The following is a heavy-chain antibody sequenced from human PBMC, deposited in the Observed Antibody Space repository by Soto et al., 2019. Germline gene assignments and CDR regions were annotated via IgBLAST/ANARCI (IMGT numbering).Heavy chain of an antibody. CDR2: IYPGDSDT. CDR3: ARGAASLSAYYYYGMDV. V-gene: IGHV5-51*01. D-gene: IGHD3-16*02. CDR1: GYSFTSYW. Sequence: LKISCKGSGYSFTSYWIGWVRQMPGKGLEWMGIIYPGDSDTRYSPSFQGQVTISADKSISTAYLQWSSLKASDTAMYYCARGAASLSAYYYYGMDVWGQGTTVTVSS. J-gene: IGHJ6*02.